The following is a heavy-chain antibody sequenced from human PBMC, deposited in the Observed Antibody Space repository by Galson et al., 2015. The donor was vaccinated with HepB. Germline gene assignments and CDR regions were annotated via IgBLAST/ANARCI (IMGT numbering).Heavy chain of an antibody. CDR1: GFTFSSYA. D-gene: IGHD5-12*01. CDR2: ISSNGGST. J-gene: IGHJ6*02. V-gene: IGHV3-64D*06. CDR3: VKDMEEGYSGYDFYSYYGMDV. Sequence: SLRLSCAASGFTFSSYAMHWVRQAPGKGLEYVSAISSNGGSTYYADSVKGRFTISRDNSKNTLYLQMSSLRAEDTAVYYCVKDMEEGYSGYDFYSYYGMDVWGQGTTVTVSS.